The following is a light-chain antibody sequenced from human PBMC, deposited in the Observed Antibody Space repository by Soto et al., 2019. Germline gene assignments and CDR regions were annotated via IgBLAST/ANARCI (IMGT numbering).Light chain of an antibody. Sequence: QSALTQPASVSGSPGQSITISCTGTSSDVGGYNYVSWYQQHPGKAPKPMIYDVSNRPSGVSKRFSGSKSGNTASLTISGLQAEDEADYYCSSYTSSSTPLYVFGTGTKLTVL. CDR2: DVS. CDR3: SSYTSSSTPLYV. V-gene: IGLV2-14*01. J-gene: IGLJ1*01. CDR1: SSDVGGYNY.